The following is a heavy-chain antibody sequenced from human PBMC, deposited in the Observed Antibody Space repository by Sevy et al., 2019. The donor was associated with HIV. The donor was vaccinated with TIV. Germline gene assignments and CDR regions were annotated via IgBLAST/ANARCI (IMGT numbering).Heavy chain of an antibody. D-gene: IGHD6-6*01. V-gene: IGHV4-59*01. CDR1: GDSISGYY. Sequence: SETLSLTCTVSGDSISGYYWSWIRQPPGKGLEWIGYFYYSGRTNYSPSLKSRATISVDTSKNQIPLTLTSVTAADTAIYYCANGISARLDYWGQGTLVTVSS. CDR3: ANGISARLDY. CDR2: FYYSGRT. J-gene: IGHJ4*02.